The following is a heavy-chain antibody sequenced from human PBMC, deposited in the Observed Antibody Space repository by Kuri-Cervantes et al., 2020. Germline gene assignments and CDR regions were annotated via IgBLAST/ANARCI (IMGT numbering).Heavy chain of an antibody. CDR2: INTNSGGT. Sequence: AAVQVSCKASGYTFTGYYMHWVRQAPGQGLEWMGWINTNSGGTNYAQKFQGRLTMTRDTSISTVYMELSRLISDDTAVYYCARESYDSSGYYEGGWFDPWGQGTLVTVSS. V-gene: IGHV1-2*02. D-gene: IGHD3-22*01. CDR3: ARESYDSSGYYEGGWFDP. CDR1: GYTFTGYY. J-gene: IGHJ5*01.